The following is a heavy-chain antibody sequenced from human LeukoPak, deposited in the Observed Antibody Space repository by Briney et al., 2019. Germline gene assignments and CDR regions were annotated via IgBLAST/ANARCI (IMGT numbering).Heavy chain of an antibody. V-gene: IGHV3-23*01. Sequence: GGPLRLSCAASGFTFSSYAMSWVRQAPGKGLEWVSAISGSGGSTYYADSVKGRFTISRDNSKNTLYLQMNSLRAEDTAVYYCAKAKSRVANYGMDVWGQGTTVTVSS. D-gene: IGHD5-12*01. CDR3: AKAKSRVANYGMDV. J-gene: IGHJ6*02. CDR2: ISGSGGST. CDR1: GFTFSSYA.